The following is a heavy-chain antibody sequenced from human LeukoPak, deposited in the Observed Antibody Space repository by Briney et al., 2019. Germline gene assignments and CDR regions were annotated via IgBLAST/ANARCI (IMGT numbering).Heavy chain of an antibody. Sequence: ASVKVSCKASGYTFTSYGISWVRQAPGQGLEWMGWMNPNNGNAGYAQKFQDKVTMTRDTSISTAYMELSSLRSEDTAIYYCARGAWYNSAYTALHYFDYWGQGTLVTVSS. CDR2: MNPNNGNA. CDR3: ARGAWYNSAYTALHYFDY. V-gene: IGHV1-8*02. J-gene: IGHJ4*02. D-gene: IGHD6-19*01. CDR1: GYTFTSYG.